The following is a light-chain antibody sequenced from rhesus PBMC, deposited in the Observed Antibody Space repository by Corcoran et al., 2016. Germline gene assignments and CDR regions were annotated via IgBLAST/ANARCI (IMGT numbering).Light chain of an antibody. CDR1: QGISTY. V-gene: IGKV1-32*02. CDR3: QQGNDDPLT. Sequence: DIQMSQSPSSLSASVGDRVTIACRASQGISTYLTWYPHKPGKAPKLMIYYENRLVSGVPSRFSGSGAGPEVTLTISSLQPDDFATYYCQQGNDDPLTFGGGTKVE. J-gene: IGKJ4*01. CDR2: YEN.